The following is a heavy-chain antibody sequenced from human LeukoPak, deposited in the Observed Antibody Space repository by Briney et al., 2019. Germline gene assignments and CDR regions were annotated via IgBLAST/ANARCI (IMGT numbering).Heavy chain of an antibody. V-gene: IGHV1-2*06. CDR3: ARDKLTITPTSNNWFDP. J-gene: IGHJ5*02. Sequence: ASVKVSCKASGYTFTGYYMNWVRQAPGQGLEWMGRINPNSGGTNYAQKFQGRVTMTRDTSISTAYMELSGLRSDDTAVYYCARDKLTITPTSNNWFDPWGQGTLVTVSS. CDR2: INPNSGGT. CDR1: GYTFTGYY. D-gene: IGHD3-3*01.